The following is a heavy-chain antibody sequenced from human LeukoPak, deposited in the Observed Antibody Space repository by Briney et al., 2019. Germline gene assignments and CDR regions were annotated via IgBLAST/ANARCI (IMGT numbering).Heavy chain of an antibody. Sequence: PGGSLRLSCAASGFTFSNYGMHWVRQAPGKGLEWVAVISYDGSNKYYTDSVKGRFTISRDNSKNTLYLQMNSLRAEDTAVYYCAKDRTAGYDGLVDYWGQGTLLTVSS. J-gene: IGHJ4*02. CDR1: GFTFSNYG. CDR2: ISYDGSNK. D-gene: IGHD5-12*01. CDR3: AKDRTAGYDGLVDY. V-gene: IGHV3-30*18.